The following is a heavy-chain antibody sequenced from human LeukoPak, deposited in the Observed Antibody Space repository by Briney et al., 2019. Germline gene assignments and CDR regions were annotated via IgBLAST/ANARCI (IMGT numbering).Heavy chain of an antibody. Sequence: GGSLRLSCTASGFTFSSYAMNWVRQAPVKGLEWVSTISGSGRNTYYADSVKGRFTISRDNSKNTLYLQMNSLRAEDTALYYCATHYYDSSGYFPDFDYWRQGALVSVSS. V-gene: IGHV3-23*01. CDR3: ATHYYDSSGYFPDFDY. J-gene: IGHJ4*02. CDR2: ISGSGRNT. D-gene: IGHD3-22*01. CDR1: GFTFSSYA.